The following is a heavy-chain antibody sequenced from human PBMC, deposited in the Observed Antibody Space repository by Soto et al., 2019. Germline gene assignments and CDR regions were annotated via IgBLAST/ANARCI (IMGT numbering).Heavy chain of an antibody. D-gene: IGHD3-22*01. CDR3: ARCCGTDYYDSSGYYYPYGMDV. V-gene: IGHV4-30-4*01. Sequence: SETLSLTCTVSGGSISSGDYYWSWIRQPPGKGLEWIGYIYYSGSTYYNPSLKSRVTISVDTSKNQFALKLSSVTAADTAVYYCARCCGTDYYDSSGYYYPYGMDVWGQGTTVTVSS. J-gene: IGHJ6*02. CDR2: IYYSGST. CDR1: GGSISSGDYY.